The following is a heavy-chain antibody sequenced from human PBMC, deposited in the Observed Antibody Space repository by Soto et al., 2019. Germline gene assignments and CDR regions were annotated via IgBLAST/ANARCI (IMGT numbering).Heavy chain of an antibody. D-gene: IGHD3-10*01. CDR3: ARERGAPVRVCDY. V-gene: IGHV3-33*01. CDR2: IWYDGSNK. CDR1: GFTFSSYG. Sequence: QVQLVESGGGVVQPGRSLRLSCAASGFTFSSYGMHWVRQAPGKGLEWVAVIWYDGSNKYYADSVKGRFTISRDNSKNTLYLQMNSLRAEDTAVYYCARERGAPVRVCDYWGQGTLVTVSS. J-gene: IGHJ4*02.